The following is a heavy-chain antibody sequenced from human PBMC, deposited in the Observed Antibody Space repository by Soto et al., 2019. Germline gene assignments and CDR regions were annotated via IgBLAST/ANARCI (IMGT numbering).Heavy chain of an antibody. CDR1: GDPINSYY. D-gene: IGHD3-3*01. V-gene: IGHV4-59*01. CDR3: ARDGGRYYGLDV. J-gene: IGHJ6*02. Sequence: SETLSLTCTVSGDPINSYYWSWIRQPPGKGLEWIGHIYYRGSNKYNPSLKSRVTISIDTSKNQFSLKLSSVTAADTAVYYCARDGGRYYGLDVWGQGTTVTVSS. CDR2: IYYRGSN.